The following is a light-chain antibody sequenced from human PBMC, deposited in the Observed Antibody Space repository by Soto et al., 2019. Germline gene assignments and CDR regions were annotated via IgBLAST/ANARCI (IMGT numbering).Light chain of an antibody. Sequence: DIQMTQSPSSVSASVGDRVTITCRASQDISGWLAWFQQKPGKAPNLLIYAASSLQSGVPSRFSGSGSGTEFTLTITCLQPEDFATYYCQQANSYPWTFGQGTKVDIK. CDR3: QQANSYPWT. CDR1: QDISGW. V-gene: IGKV1D-12*01. CDR2: AAS. J-gene: IGKJ1*01.